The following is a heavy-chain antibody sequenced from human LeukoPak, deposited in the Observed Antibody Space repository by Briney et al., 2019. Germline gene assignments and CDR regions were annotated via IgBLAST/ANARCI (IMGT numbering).Heavy chain of an antibody. D-gene: IGHD1-14*01. CDR1: GGTFSSYA. CDR2: IIPIFGTA. V-gene: IGHV1-69*13. CDR3: ARFGSDALDI. Sequence: SVKVSCKASGGTFSSYAISWVRQAPGQGLEWMGGIIPIFGTANYAQTFQGRVTITADESTSTAYMELSSLRAEDTAGYYCARFGSDALDIWGQGTMVSVSS. J-gene: IGHJ3*02.